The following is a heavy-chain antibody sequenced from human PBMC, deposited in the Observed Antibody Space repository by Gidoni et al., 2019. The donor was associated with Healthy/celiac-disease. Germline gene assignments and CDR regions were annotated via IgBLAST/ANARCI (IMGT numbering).Heavy chain of an antibody. Sequence: QVQLQESGPGLVKPSQTLSLTCTVSGGSISSGDYYWSWIRQPPGKGLEWIGYIYYSGSTYYNPSLKSRVTISVDTSKNQFSLKLSSVTAADTAVYYCARESDDSSGYYSGAYYFDYWGQGTLVTVSS. CDR2: IYYSGST. J-gene: IGHJ4*02. D-gene: IGHD3-22*01. CDR3: ARESDDSSGYYSGAYYFDY. CDR1: GGSISSGDYY. V-gene: IGHV4-30-4*01.